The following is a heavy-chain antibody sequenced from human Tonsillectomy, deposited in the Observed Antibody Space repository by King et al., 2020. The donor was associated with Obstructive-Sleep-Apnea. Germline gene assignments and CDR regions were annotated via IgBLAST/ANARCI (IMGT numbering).Heavy chain of an antibody. Sequence: QLVQSGAEVKKPGASVRVSCKASGSTFTNYDINWVRQATGQGPEWMGWVSPNSDNTGYAQKFQGRVTMTRNTSISKAYMELSSLRSEDPAVYYCARGQITMIRGVLRSYYFDYWGQGTPVTVSS. CDR1: GSTFTNYD. D-gene: IGHD3-10*01. J-gene: IGHJ4*02. CDR2: VSPNSDNT. CDR3: ARGQITMIRGVLRSYYFDY. V-gene: IGHV1-8*01.